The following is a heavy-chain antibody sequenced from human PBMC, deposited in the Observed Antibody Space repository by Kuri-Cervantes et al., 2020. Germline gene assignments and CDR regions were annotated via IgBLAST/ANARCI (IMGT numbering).Heavy chain of an antibody. CDR1: DGSITSYY. V-gene: IGHV4-59*01. CDR2: INHSGST. J-gene: IGHJ5*02. CDR3: ARDSHDGGGYYSVGWFDP. D-gene: IGHD3-22*01. Sequence: GSLRLSCSVSDGSITSYYWSWIRQPPGKRLEWIGEINHSGSTNYNPSLKSRVTISLDTSKNQFSLRLTSVTAADTAVYYCARDSHDGGGYYSVGWFDPWGQGTLVTVSS.